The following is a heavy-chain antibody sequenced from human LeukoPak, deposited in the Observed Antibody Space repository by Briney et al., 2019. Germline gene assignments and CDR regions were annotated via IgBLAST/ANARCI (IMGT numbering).Heavy chain of an antibody. CDR2: ISWNSGSI. Sequence: GRSLRPSCAASGFTFDDYAMHWVRQAPGKGLEWVSGISWNSGSIGYADSVKGRFTISRDNAKNSLYLQMNSLRAEDTALYYCAKDLDCSGGSCYSEADYYYGMDAWGQGTTVTVSS. CDR3: AKDLDCSGGSCYSEADYYYGMDA. CDR1: GFTFDDYA. V-gene: IGHV3-9*01. J-gene: IGHJ6*02. D-gene: IGHD2-15*01.